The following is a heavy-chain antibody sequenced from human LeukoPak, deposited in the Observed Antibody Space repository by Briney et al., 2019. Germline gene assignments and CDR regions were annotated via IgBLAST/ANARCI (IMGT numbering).Heavy chain of an antibody. Sequence: GASVKVSCKASGYSFTSYGIYWVRQAPGQGLEWMGWTSTLNSRTHTARNFQGRVTMTTDTSATTAYLEVSGLTSNDTAVYYCAREALNSGAWIFWGQGSLVIVSS. J-gene: IGHJ4*02. D-gene: IGHD6-25*01. CDR3: AREALNSGAWIF. CDR2: TSTLNSRT. CDR1: GYSFTSYG. V-gene: IGHV1-18*01.